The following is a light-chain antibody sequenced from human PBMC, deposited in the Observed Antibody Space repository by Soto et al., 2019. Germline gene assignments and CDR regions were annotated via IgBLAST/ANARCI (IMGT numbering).Light chain of an antibody. Sequence: QSALTQPASVSVSPVQSITISCTGTSSDVGGYNYVSWYQQHPGKAPKLMIYDVDNRPSGVSNRFSGSRSGNTASLTISGLQAEDEADYYCSSYTRTSTVVFGGGTKLTV. J-gene: IGLJ2*01. V-gene: IGLV2-14*01. CDR2: DVD. CDR1: SSDVGGYNY. CDR3: SSYTRTSTVV.